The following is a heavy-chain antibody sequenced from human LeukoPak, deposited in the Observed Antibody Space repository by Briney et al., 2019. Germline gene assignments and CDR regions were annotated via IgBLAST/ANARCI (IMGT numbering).Heavy chain of an antibody. V-gene: IGHV3-7*01. CDR2: IKQDGSEK. CDR1: GFTFSRSW. Sequence: GGSLRLSCAASGFTFSRSWMTWVRQAPGKGLEWVANIKQDGSEKNYMDSVWGRFNISRDNAKNLLYLQMTSLRAEDTAVYYCATRDYGGDYWGQGTLVTVSS. D-gene: IGHD4-23*01. CDR3: ATRDYGGDY. J-gene: IGHJ4*02.